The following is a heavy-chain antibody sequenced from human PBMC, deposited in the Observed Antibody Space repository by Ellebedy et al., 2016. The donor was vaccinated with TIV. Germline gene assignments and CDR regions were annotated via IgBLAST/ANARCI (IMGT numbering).Heavy chain of an antibody. Sequence: GESLKISCAASGFTFSDYYMSWIRQAPGKGLEWVSYISSSGSTIYYADSVKGRFTISRDNAKNSLYLQMNSLRAEDTAVYYCTREGGAGGRHFDYWGQGAPVTVSS. J-gene: IGHJ4*02. CDR1: GFTFSDYY. D-gene: IGHD3-16*01. CDR3: TREGGAGGRHFDY. V-gene: IGHV3-11*01. CDR2: ISSSGSTI.